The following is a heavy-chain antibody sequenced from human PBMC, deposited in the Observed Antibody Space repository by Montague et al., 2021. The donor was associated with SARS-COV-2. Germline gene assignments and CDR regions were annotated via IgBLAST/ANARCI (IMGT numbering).Heavy chain of an antibody. D-gene: IGHD6-13*01. CDR3: ARMRIAAAGSPFDI. V-gene: IGHV2-70*11. J-gene: IGHJ3*02. CDR2: IDWDDDK. CDR1: GFSLNTSGMC. Sequence: PALVKPTQTLTLTCTFSGFSLNTSGMCVSWIRQPLGKALEWLARIDWDDDKYYSTSLKTRLTISKDTSKNQVVLTMTNMDPVDTATYYCARMRIAAAGSPFDIWGQGTMVTVSS.